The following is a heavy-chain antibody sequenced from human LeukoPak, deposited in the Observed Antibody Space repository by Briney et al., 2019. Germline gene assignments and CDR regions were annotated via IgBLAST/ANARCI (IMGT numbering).Heavy chain of an antibody. D-gene: IGHD4-23*01. CDR3: ARLLQGWELNYYYSYMDV. V-gene: IGHV1-18*04. J-gene: IGHJ6*03. CDR1: GYTFTGNY. Sequence: ASVKVSCKASGYTFTGNYMHWVRQAPGQGLEWMGWISAYNGNTNYAQKLQGRVTMTTDTSTTTAYMELRSLRSDDTAVYYCARLLQGWELNYYYSYMDVWGKGTTVTISS. CDR2: ISAYNGNT.